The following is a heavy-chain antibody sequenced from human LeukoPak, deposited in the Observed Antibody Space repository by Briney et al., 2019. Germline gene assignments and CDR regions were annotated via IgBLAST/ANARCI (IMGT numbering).Heavy chain of an antibody. V-gene: IGHV3-30*02. CDR3: AKDGSWSCTD. J-gene: IGHJ4*02. D-gene: IGHD2-8*02. CDR1: GFTFSSYA. CDR2: IAHHGSNK. Sequence: GGSLRLSCAASGFTFSSYAMHWVRQGPGKGLEWVAYIAHHGSNKYYADSVKGRFTISRDNSKRTLYLQMNNLRADDTAVYYCAKDGSWSCTDWGQGALVTVSS.